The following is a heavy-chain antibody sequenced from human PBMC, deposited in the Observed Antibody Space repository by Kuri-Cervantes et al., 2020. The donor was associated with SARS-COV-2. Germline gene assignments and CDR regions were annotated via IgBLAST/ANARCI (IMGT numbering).Heavy chain of an antibody. Sequence: GESLKISCTASGFTFGDYAMNWFRQAPGKGLEWVGFIRSKAFSGTTEYAASVKGRFTISRDDSKNIAHLQMDSLKTEDTAVYYCVKCRDYDIAAGEVVGVDVWSQGTTVTVSS. D-gene: IGHD6-6*01. CDR3: VKCRDYDIAAGEVVGVDV. J-gene: IGHJ6*02. CDR1: GFTFGDYA. CDR2: IRSKAFSGTT. V-gene: IGHV3-49*03.